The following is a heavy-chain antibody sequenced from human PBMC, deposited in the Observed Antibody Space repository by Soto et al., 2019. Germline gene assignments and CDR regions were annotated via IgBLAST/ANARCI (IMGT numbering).Heavy chain of an antibody. V-gene: IGHV5-10-1*01. CDR2: IDPSDSYT. J-gene: IGHJ4*02. D-gene: IGHD1-26*01. Sequence: GESLKISCKGSGYRFISYWISWVRQMPGKGLEWMGRIDPSDSYTTYSPSFQGHVTISIDKSTSTAYLQLRSLEASDNAKYYCVRHGNGTPYYFEYWGQGILVTVSS. CDR1: GYRFISYW. CDR3: VRHGNGTPYYFEY.